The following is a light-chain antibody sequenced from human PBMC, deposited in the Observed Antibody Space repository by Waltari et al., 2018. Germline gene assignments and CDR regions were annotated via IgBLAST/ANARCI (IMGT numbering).Light chain of an antibody. Sequence: EIVLTQSPGTLSLSPGVRATLSCRASKSVRSSYLAWYKQKPCQAPGLLIYGASSSATGIPDRFSCSGSGTDFTLTISRLEPEDLAVYSSPQYGSSSWTFGQGTKVEIK. CDR2: GAS. J-gene: IGKJ1*01. CDR1: KSVRSSY. V-gene: IGKV3-20*01. CDR3: PQYGSSSWT.